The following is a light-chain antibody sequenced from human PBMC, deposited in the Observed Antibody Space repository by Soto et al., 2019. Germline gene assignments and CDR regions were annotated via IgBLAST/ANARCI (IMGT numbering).Light chain of an antibody. CDR2: EGG. CDR3: CSFAGGSTYV. Sequence: QSVLTQPASVSGSPGQSITLSCTGTSSDVGSYNLVSWYQQHPGKAPKLMISEGGKRPSGVSNRFSGSKSGNTASLTVSGLQAEAEADYYCCSFAGGSTYVFGTGTKLTVL. CDR1: SSDVGSYNL. V-gene: IGLV2-23*01. J-gene: IGLJ1*01.